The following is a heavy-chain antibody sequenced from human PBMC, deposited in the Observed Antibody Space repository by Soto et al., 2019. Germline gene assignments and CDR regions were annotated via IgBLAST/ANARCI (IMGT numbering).Heavy chain of an antibody. J-gene: IGHJ4*02. D-gene: IGHD6-13*01. CDR1: GFTFSDYY. Sequence: PGGSLRLSCAASGFTFSDYYMSWIRQAPGKGLEWVSYISSSSSYTNYADSVKGRFTISRDNAKNSLYLQMNSLRAEDTAVYYCARRYGYSSPFDYWGQGTLVTVSS. V-gene: IGHV3-11*06. CDR2: ISSSSSYT. CDR3: ARRYGYSSPFDY.